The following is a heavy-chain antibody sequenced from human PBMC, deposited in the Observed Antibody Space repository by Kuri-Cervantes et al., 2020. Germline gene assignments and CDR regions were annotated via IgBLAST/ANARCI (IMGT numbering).Heavy chain of an antibody. Sequence: ASVKVSCKASGYTFTSYYMHWARQAPGQGLEWMGIINPSGGSTSYAQKFQGRVTMTRDTSTSTVYMELSSLRSEDTAVYYCARRSGYGRSGTVTTFFDYWGQGTLVTVSS. CDR1: GYTFTSYY. CDR2: INPSGGST. J-gene: IGHJ4*02. V-gene: IGHV1-46*01. CDR3: ARRSGYGRSGTVTTFFDY. D-gene: IGHD4-17*01.